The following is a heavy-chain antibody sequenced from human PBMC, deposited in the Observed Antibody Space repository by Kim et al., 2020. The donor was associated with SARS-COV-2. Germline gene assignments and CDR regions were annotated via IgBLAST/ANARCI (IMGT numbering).Heavy chain of an antibody. V-gene: IGHV3-7*03. J-gene: IGHJ6*02. CDR1: GFTFSSYA. D-gene: IGHD1-1*01. CDR3: AREKLETGRNYYYGMNY. Sequence: GGSLRLSCAASGFTFSSYAMHWVRQAPGKGLEWVSNITKDGDTKYYVGSVKGRFTISRDNAKNSLFLQMNSLRPEDTAIYFCAREKLETGRNYYYGMNYWGQGTTVTVSS. CDR2: ITKDGDTK.